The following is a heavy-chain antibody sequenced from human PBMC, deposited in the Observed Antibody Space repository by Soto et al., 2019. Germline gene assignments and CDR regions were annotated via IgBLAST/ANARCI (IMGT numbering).Heavy chain of an antibody. J-gene: IGHJ6*02. CDR2: IYYSGST. CDR1: GGSISSGGYY. V-gene: IGHV4-31*03. D-gene: IGHD4-17*01. Sequence: SETLSLTCTVSGGSISSGGYYWSWIRQHPGKGLEWIGYIYYSGSTYYNLSLKSRVTISVDTSKNQFSLKLSSVTAADTAVYYCAREPTVSYYYYYGMDVWGQGTTVTVSS. CDR3: AREPTVSYYYYYGMDV.